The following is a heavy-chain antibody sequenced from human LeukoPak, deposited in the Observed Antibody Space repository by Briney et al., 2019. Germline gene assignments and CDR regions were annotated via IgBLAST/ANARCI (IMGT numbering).Heavy chain of an antibody. V-gene: IGHV3-13*04. D-gene: IGHD5-12*01. CDR3: ARVGGYDRGYFDY. CDR2: IGTAGDT. Sequence: GGSLRLSCVASGFTSGFTFSTYDMHWVRQATGEGLEWVSAIGTAGDTYYPGSVKGRFTISRDNAKNSMYLQMNSLRDEDTAVYYCARVGGYDRGYFDYWGQGTLVTVSS. J-gene: IGHJ4*02. CDR1: GFTFSTYD.